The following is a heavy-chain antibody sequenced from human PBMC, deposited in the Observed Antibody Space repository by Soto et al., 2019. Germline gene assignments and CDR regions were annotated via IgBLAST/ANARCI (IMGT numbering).Heavy chain of an antibody. CDR1: GDSISSSSYY. J-gene: IGHJ6*02. D-gene: IGHD3-10*01. Sequence: SETLSLTCTVSGDSISSSSYYWGWIRQPPGKGMEWIGSIYYSGSTYYNPSLKRRVNIPVDTSKNQLSKKQSTVTAADTAVYYCARKGTMVRGVVDYYGMDVWGQGTTVT. CDR2: IYYSGST. CDR3: ARKGTMVRGVVDYYGMDV. V-gene: IGHV4-39*01.